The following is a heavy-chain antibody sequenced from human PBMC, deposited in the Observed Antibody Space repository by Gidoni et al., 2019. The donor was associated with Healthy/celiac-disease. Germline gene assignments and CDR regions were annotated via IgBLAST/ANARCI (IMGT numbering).Heavy chain of an antibody. CDR1: GYTFTSYE. CDR3: AREYGSGSYRPPYYYGMDV. CDR2: MNPNSGNT. D-gene: IGHD3-10*01. J-gene: IGHJ6*02. V-gene: IGHV1-8*01. Sequence: QVQLVQSGAEVKTPGASVKVSCKASGYTFTSYEIYWVRQATGQGLEWMGWMNPNSGNTGYAQKFQGRVTMTRNTSISTAYMELSSLRSEDTAVYYCAREYGSGSYRPPYYYGMDVWGQGTTVTVSS.